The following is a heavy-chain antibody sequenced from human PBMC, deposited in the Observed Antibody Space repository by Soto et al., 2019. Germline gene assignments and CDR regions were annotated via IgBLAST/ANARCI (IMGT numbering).Heavy chain of an antibody. CDR1: GFTFSSYS. Sequence: EVQLVESGGGLVQPGGSLRLSCAASGFTFSSYSMNWLRQAPGKGLEWVSYISSSSGTIYYADSVKGRFTISRDNDKKSLYLQMNSLRDEATAVYYCARPPITSVVTPDLWGQGTLVTVSS. V-gene: IGHV3-48*02. CDR2: ISSSSGTI. J-gene: IGHJ5*02. CDR3: ARPPITSVVTPDL. D-gene: IGHD2-21*02.